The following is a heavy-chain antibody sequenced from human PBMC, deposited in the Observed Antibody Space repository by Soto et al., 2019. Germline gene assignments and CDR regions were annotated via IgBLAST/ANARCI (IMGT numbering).Heavy chain of an antibody. Sequence: GGSLRLSCPASEFTFSSYAMTWVRQAPGKGLEWVSAISGSGGSTYYADSVKGRFTISRDNSKNTLYLQMNSLRAEDTAVYYCAKRADCSGGSCYSPDNYFDYWGQGTLVTVSS. V-gene: IGHV3-23*01. CDR2: ISGSGGST. CDR3: AKRADCSGGSCYSPDNYFDY. D-gene: IGHD2-15*01. CDR1: EFTFSSYA. J-gene: IGHJ4*02.